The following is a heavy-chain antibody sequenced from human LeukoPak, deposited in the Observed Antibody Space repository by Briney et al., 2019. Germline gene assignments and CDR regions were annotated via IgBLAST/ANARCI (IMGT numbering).Heavy chain of an antibody. V-gene: IGHV4-4*07. Sequence: SETLSLTCTVSGGSISSYYWSWIRQPAGKGLEWMGRIYTSGSTNYNPSLKSRVTMSVDTSKNQFSLKLSSVTAADTAVYYCVGTAARNYYYGMDVWGQGTTVTVSS. CDR3: VGTAARNYYYGMDV. D-gene: IGHD2-2*01. J-gene: IGHJ6*02. CDR2: IYTSGST. CDR1: GGSISSYY.